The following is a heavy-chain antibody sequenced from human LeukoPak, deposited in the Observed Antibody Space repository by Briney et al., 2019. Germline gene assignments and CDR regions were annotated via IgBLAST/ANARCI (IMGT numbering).Heavy chain of an antibody. D-gene: IGHD2-15*01. CDR2: IIPMLAMT. CDR3: AREGGTKYYGMDV. CDR1: GGTSINYA. Sequence: SVKVSCKASGGTSINYALSWVRQAPGQGLEWMGRIIPMLAMTTYAQKFQGRVTITADKSARTAYMELSSLTSEDTAVYYCAREGGTKYYGMDVWGQGTMVTVSS. V-gene: IGHV1-69*04. J-gene: IGHJ6*02.